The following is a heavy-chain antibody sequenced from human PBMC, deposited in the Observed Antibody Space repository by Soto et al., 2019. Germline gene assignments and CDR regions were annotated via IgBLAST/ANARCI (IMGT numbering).Heavy chain of an antibody. J-gene: IGHJ4*02. D-gene: IGHD5-18*01. Sequence: QVQLVQSGAEVKKPGSSVKVSCKASGGTFSSYAISWVRQAPGXXXXWMGGIIPIFGTANYAQKFQGRVTITADESTSTAYMELSSLRSEDTAVYYCARETGDTAMPQFDYWGQGTLVTVSS. CDR3: ARETGDTAMPQFDY. CDR1: GGTFSSYA. CDR2: IIPIFGTA. V-gene: IGHV1-69*12.